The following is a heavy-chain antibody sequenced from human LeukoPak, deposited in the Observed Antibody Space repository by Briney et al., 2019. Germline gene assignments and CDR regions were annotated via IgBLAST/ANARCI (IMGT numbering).Heavy chain of an antibody. Sequence: SGGSLGLSCAASGFTFSSYWMSWVRQAPGKGLEWVANIKQDGSEKYYVDSVKGRFTISRDNAKNSLYLQMNSLRAEDTAVYYCARERDYKDYYYGMDVWGQGTTVTVSS. J-gene: IGHJ6*02. V-gene: IGHV3-7*01. CDR1: GFTFSSYW. CDR2: IKQDGSEK. D-gene: IGHD3-16*01. CDR3: ARERDYKDYYYGMDV.